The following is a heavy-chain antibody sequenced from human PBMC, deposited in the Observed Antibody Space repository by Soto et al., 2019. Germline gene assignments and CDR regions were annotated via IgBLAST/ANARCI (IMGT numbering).Heavy chain of an antibody. CDR1: SGSISSTNW. CDR3: VKEGSGWSYLDH. CDR2: IYHSGCI. V-gene: IGHV4-4*02. Sequence: QVQLQESGPELVKPSGTLSLSCVVSSGSISSTNWWSWVRQPPGRGLEWIGAIYHSGCINYNPSLSSRVTISVDKSKNRFSLNLFSVTAADTAVYFCVKEGSGWSYLDHWGQGILVTVSS. D-gene: IGHD6-19*01. J-gene: IGHJ4*02.